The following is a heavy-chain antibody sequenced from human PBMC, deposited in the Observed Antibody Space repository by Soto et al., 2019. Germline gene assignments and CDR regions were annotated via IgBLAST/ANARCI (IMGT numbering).Heavy chain of an antibody. J-gene: IGHJ6*03. CDR1: GGSISSYY. CDR2: IYYSGST. V-gene: IGHV4-59*01. Sequence: SETLSLTCTVSGGSISSYYWSWIRQPPGKGLEWIGYIYYSGSTNYNPSLKSRVTISVDTSKNQFSLKLSSVTAADTAVYYCASQRGYSGYDSTIRYYYYMDVWGKGTTVTVSS. CDR3: ASQRGYSGYDSTIRYYYYMDV. D-gene: IGHD5-12*01.